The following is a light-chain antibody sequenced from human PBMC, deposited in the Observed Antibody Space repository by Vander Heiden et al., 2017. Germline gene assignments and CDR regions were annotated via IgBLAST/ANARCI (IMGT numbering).Light chain of an antibody. J-gene: IGLJ3*02. Sequence: QSVLTPPPPASGTPGQKVSMSCSGSSSNIGKNDVSWYEQLPGTAPKLLIYRSDQRPSGVPDRFSGSKSGTSASLAIGGLRSEDEATYYCATWDDSLSSPVFGGGTKLTV. CDR3: ATWDDSLSSPV. CDR1: SSNIGKND. CDR2: RSD. V-gene: IGLV1-47*01.